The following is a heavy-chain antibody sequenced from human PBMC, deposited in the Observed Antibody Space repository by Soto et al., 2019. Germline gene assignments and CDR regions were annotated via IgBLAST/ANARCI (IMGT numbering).Heavy chain of an antibody. Sequence: GESLKISCKGSGYSFTSYWISWVRQMPGKGLEWMGRIDPSDSYTNYSPSFQGHITISADKSISTAYLQWSSLKASDTAMYYCARKAARPYYYYGMDVWGQGTTVTVSS. CDR2: IDPSDSYT. D-gene: IGHD6-6*01. CDR3: ARKAARPYYYYGMDV. CDR1: GYSFTSYW. J-gene: IGHJ6*02. V-gene: IGHV5-10-1*01.